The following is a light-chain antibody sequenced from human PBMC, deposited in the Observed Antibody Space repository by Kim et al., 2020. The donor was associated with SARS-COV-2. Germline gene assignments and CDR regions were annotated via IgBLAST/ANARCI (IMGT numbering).Light chain of an antibody. CDR3: QKCSGAPWT. CDR1: PGISNY. V-gene: IGKV1-27*01. Sequence: GSVGERVTITCRASPGISNYLAWYQQKPGKAPKLLIYAASALQSGVPSRFSGSGSGTDFTLTINSLQPEDVATYYCQKCSGAPWTFGQGTKVDIK. CDR2: AAS. J-gene: IGKJ1*01.